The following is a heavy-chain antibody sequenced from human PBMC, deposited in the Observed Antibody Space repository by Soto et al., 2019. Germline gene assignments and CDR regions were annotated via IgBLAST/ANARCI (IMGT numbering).Heavy chain of an antibody. CDR3: AGRSGSSDY. CDR1: GFTFSNYT. V-gene: IGHV3-30*04. J-gene: IGHJ4*02. CDR2: ISYDEIDK. D-gene: IGHD3-10*01. Sequence: QVQLVESGGGVVQPGRSLRLSCAASGFTFSNYTMHWVRQAPGKGLEWVALISYDEIDKYFADAVKGRFTISRDNSKNTVYLQMDRLRAADTAVYYWAGRSGSSDYWGRGTLVTVSS.